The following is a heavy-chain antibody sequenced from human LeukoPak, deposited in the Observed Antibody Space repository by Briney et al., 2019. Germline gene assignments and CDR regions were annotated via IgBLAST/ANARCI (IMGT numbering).Heavy chain of an antibody. CDR3: ASGYRYGYGIYY. V-gene: IGHV3-9*01. Sequence: GRSLRLSCAASGFTFDDYAMHWVRHAPGKGLEGVSGICWNSGSIVYADSVKGRFTISRDNAKNSLYLQMNSLRAEDTALYYCASGYRYGYGIYYWGQGTLVTVSS. D-gene: IGHD5-18*01. CDR1: GFTFDDYA. CDR2: ICWNSGSI. J-gene: IGHJ4*02.